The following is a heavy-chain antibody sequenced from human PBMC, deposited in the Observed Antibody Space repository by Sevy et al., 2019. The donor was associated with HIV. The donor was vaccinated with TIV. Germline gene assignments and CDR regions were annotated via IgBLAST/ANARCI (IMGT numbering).Heavy chain of an antibody. Sequence: GGSLRLSCAASGFTFSSYSMNWVRQAPGKGLEWVSYISSSSSTIYYADSVKAGFTISRDNAKSSLYLQMNSLGAEDTAVYYCARLSGYSSSWSYFDYWGQGTLVTVSS. D-gene: IGHD6-13*01. CDR2: ISSSSSTI. J-gene: IGHJ4*02. V-gene: IGHV3-48*01. CDR3: ARLSGYSSSWSYFDY. CDR1: GFTFSSYS.